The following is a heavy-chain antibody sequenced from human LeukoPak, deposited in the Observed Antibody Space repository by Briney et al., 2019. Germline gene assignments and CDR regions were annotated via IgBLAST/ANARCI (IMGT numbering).Heavy chain of an antibody. CDR1: GFTFSGSA. D-gene: IGHD3-22*01. CDR3: ARRSTDDSSGYYST. CDR2: IRSKANSYAT. Sequence: GGSLKLSCAASGFTFSGSAMHWVRQASGKGLEWVGRIRSKANSYATAYAASVKGRFTISRDESKNTAYLQMNSLKTEDTAVYYCARRSTDDSSGYYSTWGQGTLVTVSS. V-gene: IGHV3-73*01. J-gene: IGHJ1*01.